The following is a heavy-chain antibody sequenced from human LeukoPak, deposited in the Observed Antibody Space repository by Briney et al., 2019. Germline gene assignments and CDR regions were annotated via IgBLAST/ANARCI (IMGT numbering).Heavy chain of an antibody. D-gene: IGHD3-3*01. CDR1: GGTFSSYA. J-gene: IGHJ6*04. Sequence: GASVKVSCKASGGTFSSYAISWVRQAPGQGLEWMGGIIPIFGTANYAQKFQGRVTITADKSTSTAYMELSSLRSEDTAVYYCARGGITIFGVVIIPAMDVWGKGTTVTVSS. CDR3: ARGGITIFGVVIIPAMDV. CDR2: IIPIFGTA. V-gene: IGHV1-69*06.